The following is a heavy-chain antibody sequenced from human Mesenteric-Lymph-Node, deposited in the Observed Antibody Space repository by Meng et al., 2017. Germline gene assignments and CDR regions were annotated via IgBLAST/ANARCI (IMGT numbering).Heavy chain of an antibody. D-gene: IGHD4-17*01. V-gene: IGHV4-4*02. CDR1: GGSIRNDQG. CDR3: TTLYGDYIS. Sequence: VRPQESGPGLVKPSGTLPLTCDVSGGSIRNDQGWSWVRQAPGKGLEWSGEIYHSGRTNYNPSVKSRVSMSVDKSQNHFSLRLSSVTAADTAVYYCTTLYGDYISWGQGTLVTVSS. J-gene: IGHJ4*02. CDR2: IYHSGRT.